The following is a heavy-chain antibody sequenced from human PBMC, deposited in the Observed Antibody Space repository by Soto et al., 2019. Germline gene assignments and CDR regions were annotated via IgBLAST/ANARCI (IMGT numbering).Heavy chain of an antibody. V-gene: IGHV4-39*01. CDR1: GVSISNGSYY. CDR2: IYYSGIT. Sequence: SETLSLTCTVSGVSISNGSYYWGWIRRPPGKGLEWIGTIYYSGITYYNPSLKSRVTISVDTSKNQFSLKLTSVTAADTAVYYCARNGSNWGQGTLVTVSS. J-gene: IGHJ4*02. CDR3: ARNGSN.